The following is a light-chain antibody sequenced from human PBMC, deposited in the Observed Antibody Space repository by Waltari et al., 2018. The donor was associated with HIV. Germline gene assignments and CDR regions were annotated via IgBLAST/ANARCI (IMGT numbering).Light chain of an antibody. CDR3: QVWDSSTGV. Sequence: SYELTQQRSVSVALGQTARITCGGNNIASKNDHWYQQKPGQAPVLVIYRDNIRPSGIPERFSGSNSGNTAILSISRAQAEDEGDYYCQVWDSSTGVFGGGTNLTVL. V-gene: IGLV3-9*01. CDR1: NIASKN. CDR2: RDN. J-gene: IGLJ3*02.